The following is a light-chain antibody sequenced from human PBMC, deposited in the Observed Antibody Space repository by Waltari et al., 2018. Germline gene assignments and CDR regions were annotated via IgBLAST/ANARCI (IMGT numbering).Light chain of an antibody. V-gene: IGKV1-39*01. J-gene: IGKJ1*01. Sequence: DIHMTQSPSSLSASIGDSVTITCRASQTISNYLNWYQHIPGKAPNLLIYAASTLKSGVSSRFSGSASGTDFTLTISSLQPEDFATYYCQQTSSLPLTFGQGTKVEI. CDR1: QTISNY. CDR2: AAS. CDR3: QQTSSLPLT.